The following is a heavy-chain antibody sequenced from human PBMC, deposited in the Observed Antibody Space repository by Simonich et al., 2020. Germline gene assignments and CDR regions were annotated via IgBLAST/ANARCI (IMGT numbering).Heavy chain of an antibody. CDR2: LNSDGSTP. CDR1: GFTFRGYW. CDR3: ARNRLDY. V-gene: IGHV3-74*01. J-gene: IGHJ4*02. Sequence: EVQLVESGGGLVQPGGSLRLSCAASGFTFRGYWMHWVRQAPGKGLGWVSLLNSDGSTPSYEDSVKGRFTISRDNAKNTLYLQMNSLRAEDTAVYYCARNRLDYWGQGTLVTVSS.